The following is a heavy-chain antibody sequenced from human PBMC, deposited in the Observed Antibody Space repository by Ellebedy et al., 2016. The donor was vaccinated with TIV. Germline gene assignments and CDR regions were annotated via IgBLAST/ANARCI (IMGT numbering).Heavy chain of an antibody. J-gene: IGHJ4*02. CDR2: ISYDGNNK. CDR3: AKDRISGDGYWVFDQ. D-gene: IGHD5-18*01. Sequence: PGGSLRLSCAASGSTFSSHAMLWVRQAPGKGLEWVAVISYDGNNKYYADSVKGRFTISRDNSKNTVDLQMNSLRAEDTAVYYCAKDRISGDGYWVFDQWGQGALVTVSS. V-gene: IGHV3-30-3*01. CDR1: GSTFSSHA.